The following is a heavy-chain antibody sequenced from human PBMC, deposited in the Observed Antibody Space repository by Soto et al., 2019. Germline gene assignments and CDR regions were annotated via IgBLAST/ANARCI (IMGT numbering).Heavy chain of an antibody. CDR2: IYYSGST. J-gene: IGHJ4*02. CDR3: VRGFYDTGGYSAPFDS. Sequence: SETLSLTCTVSGGSISTYYWGWIRQPPGKRLEWIGYIYYSGSTNYNPSLKSRVTISVDTSKNQFSLQLSSVTAADTAVYYCVRGFYDTGGYSAPFDSWGQGTLVTVSS. V-gene: IGHV4-59*12. D-gene: IGHD3-22*01. CDR1: GGSISTYY.